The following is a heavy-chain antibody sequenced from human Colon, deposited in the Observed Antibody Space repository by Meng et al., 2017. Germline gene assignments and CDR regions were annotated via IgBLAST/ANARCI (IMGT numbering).Heavy chain of an antibody. Sequence: QVQGQESGPGLVRPSGTLSLTCNVSGGSVSSASYYWGWIRQSPGKGLEWIGLIHYSGSRNYNPSLKSRVTMSVDTSKNQVSLRLTSVTAADTAVYYCARFYGSGTFEVHDYWGQGTLVTVSS. D-gene: IGHD3-10*01. CDR2: IHYSGSR. V-gene: IGHV4-61*01. J-gene: IGHJ4*02. CDR1: GGSVSSASYY. CDR3: ARFYGSGTFEVHDY.